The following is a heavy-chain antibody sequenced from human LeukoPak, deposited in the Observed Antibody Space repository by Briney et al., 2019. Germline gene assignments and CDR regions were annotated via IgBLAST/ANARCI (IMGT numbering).Heavy chain of an antibody. D-gene: IGHD5-18*01. CDR1: GGTFSGYA. CDR2: IIPIFGTA. V-gene: IGHV1-69*05. Sequence: GASVKVSCKASGGTFSGYAISWVRQAPGQGLEWMGGIIPIFGTANYAQKLQGRVTMTTDTSTSTAYMELRSLRSDDTAVYYCARRPNTAAAFDFWGQGTLVIVSS. J-gene: IGHJ4*02. CDR3: ARRPNTAAAFDF.